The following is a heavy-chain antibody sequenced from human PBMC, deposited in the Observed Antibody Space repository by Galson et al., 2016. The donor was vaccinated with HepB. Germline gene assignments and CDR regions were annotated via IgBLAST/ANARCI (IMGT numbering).Heavy chain of an antibody. CDR3: ARASVAPGARMVFDS. CDR1: GASINTSNW. J-gene: IGHJ5*01. CDR2: IYHTGTS. Sequence: ETLSLTCAVSGASINTSNWWTWVRQAPGTGLEWIGEIYHTGTSNNNPSLLSRLTMSIDNSKNHFSLNLNPVTAADTAVYYCARASVAPGARMVFDSWGQGTLVTVSS. V-gene: IGHV4-4*02. D-gene: IGHD2-2*01.